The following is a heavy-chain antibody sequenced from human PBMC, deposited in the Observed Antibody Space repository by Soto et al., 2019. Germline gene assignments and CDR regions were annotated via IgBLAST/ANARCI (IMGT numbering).Heavy chain of an antibody. D-gene: IGHD4-17*01. CDR3: ATLDYGDYLTCAY. CDR1: GFAFSDYY. J-gene: IGHJ4*02. Sequence: QVQLVESGGTSVKPAGSLRLSCAASGFAFSDYYMSWIRQAPGKGLEWISYISGSSDYTNYAYSVQGRFSTSRDNAKSSLHLQMHSLRGEDAAVYYCATLDYGDYLTCAYWRQGARVTVSS. CDR2: ISGSSDYT. V-gene: IGHV3-11*06.